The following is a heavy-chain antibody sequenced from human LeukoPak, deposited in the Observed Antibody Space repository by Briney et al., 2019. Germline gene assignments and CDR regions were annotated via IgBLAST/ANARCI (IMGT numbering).Heavy chain of an antibody. Sequence: GGSLRLSCAASGFSFSSYAMSWVRQAPGKGLEWVSAISGSGGSTYYADSVKGRFTISRDNSKNTLYLQMSSLRAEDTAVYYCAQKTPGTHPFDYWGQGTLVTVSS. CDR2: ISGSGGST. D-gene: IGHD6-13*01. CDR1: GFSFSSYA. J-gene: IGHJ4*02. CDR3: AQKTPGTHPFDY. V-gene: IGHV3-23*01.